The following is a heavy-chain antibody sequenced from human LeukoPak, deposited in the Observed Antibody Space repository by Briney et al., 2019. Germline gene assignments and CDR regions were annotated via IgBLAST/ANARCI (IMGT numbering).Heavy chain of an antibody. V-gene: IGHV4-59*01. CDR2: IYYSGST. J-gene: IGHJ4*02. CDR1: VGSISSYY. CDR3: ARESVAVAVFDY. D-gene: IGHD6-19*01. Sequence: SETLSLTCTDSVGSISSYYWSWIRQPPGKGLEWIGYIYYSGSTNYNPSLKSRVTISVDTSKNQFSLKLSSVTAADTAVYYCARESVAVAVFDYWGQGTLVTVSS.